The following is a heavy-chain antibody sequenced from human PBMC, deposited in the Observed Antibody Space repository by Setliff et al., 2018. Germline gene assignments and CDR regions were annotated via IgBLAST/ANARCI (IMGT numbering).Heavy chain of an antibody. CDR2: IYRSGGT. J-gene: IGHJ4*02. V-gene: IGHV4-59*01. CDR3: ARGQATSSRSSLVY. D-gene: IGHD6-6*01. CDR1: GDSINNFY. Sequence: PSETLSLTCTVSGDSINNFYWTWIRQPPGKGLEWIGYIYRSGGTSYNPSLKSRVTISVDTSKNQFSLNLSSVTAADTAVYYCARGQATSSRSSLVYWGQGILVT.